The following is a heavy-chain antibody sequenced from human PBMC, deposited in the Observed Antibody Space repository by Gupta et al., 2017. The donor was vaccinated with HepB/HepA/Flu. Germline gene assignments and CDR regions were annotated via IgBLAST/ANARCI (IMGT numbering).Heavy chain of an antibody. CDR3: ASFFGWNYAPGLGYYYYGMDV. Sequence: EVQLVESGGGLVQPGGSLRLSCAASGFTFSSYEMNWVRQAPGKGLEWVSYISSSGSTIYYADPVKGRFTISRDNAKNSLYLQMNSLRAEDTAVYYCASFFGWNYAPGLGYYYYGMDVWGQGTTVTVSS. J-gene: IGHJ6*02. CDR1: GFTFSSYE. V-gene: IGHV3-48*03. D-gene: IGHD1-7*01. CDR2: ISSSGSTI.